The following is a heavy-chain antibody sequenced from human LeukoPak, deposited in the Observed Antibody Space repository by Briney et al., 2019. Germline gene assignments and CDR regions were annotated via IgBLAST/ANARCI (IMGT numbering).Heavy chain of an antibody. D-gene: IGHD3-10*01. CDR3: ANGSLLWFGELSSPFDP. V-gene: IGHV1-69*06. CDR1: GGTFSIYA. Sequence: GASVKVSFKASGGTFSIYAISWVRQAPGQGLEWMGGIIPIFGTANYAQKFQGRVTITADKSTSTAYMELSSLRSEDTAVYYCANGSLLWFGELSSPFDPWGQGTLVTVSS. CDR2: IIPIFGTA. J-gene: IGHJ5*02.